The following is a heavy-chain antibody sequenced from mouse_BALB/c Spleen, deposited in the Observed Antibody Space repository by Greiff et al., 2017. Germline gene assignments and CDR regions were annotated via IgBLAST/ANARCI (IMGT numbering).Heavy chain of an antibody. D-gene: IGHD2-4*01. CDR2: ISYSGST. Sequence: EVKLMESGPGLVKPSQSLSLTCTVTGYSITSDYAWNWIRQFPGNKLEWMGYISYSGSTSYNPSLKSRISITRDTSKNQFFLQLNSVTTEDTATYYCAREGAQDYDYLYAMDYWGQGTSVTVSS. V-gene: IGHV3-2*02. CDR3: AREGAQDYDYLYAMDY. J-gene: IGHJ4*01. CDR1: GYSITSDYA.